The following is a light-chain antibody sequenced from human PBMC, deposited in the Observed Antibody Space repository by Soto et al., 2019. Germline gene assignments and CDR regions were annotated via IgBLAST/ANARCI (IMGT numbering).Light chain of an antibody. CDR1: QSVSSSL. CDR3: QQYGSSRRT. Sequence: EIVLTQSPGTLSLSPGERATLSCRASQSVSSSLLAWYQQKPGQAPRLLIYDASRRATGIPDRFSGSGSGTDFTLTISRLEPEDFAVYYCQQYGSSRRTFGQGTKVDIK. CDR2: DAS. V-gene: IGKV3-20*01. J-gene: IGKJ1*01.